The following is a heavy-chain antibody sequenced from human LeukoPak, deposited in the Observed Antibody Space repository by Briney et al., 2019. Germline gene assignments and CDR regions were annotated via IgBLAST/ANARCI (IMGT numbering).Heavy chain of an antibody. J-gene: IGHJ3*02. Sequence: SVKVSCKASGGTFSSYAVSWVRQAPGQGLEWMGGIIPIFGTANYAQKFQGRVTITADESTSTAYMELSSLRSEDTAAYYCAVRPLVDLSLVGAFDIWGQGTMDTVSS. CDR3: AVRPLVDLSLVGAFDI. CDR2: IIPIFGTA. D-gene: IGHD3-16*02. V-gene: IGHV1-69*13. CDR1: GGTFSSYA.